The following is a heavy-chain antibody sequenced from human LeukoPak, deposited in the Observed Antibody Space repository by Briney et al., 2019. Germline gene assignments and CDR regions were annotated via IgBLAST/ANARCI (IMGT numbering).Heavy chain of an antibody. Sequence: GGSLRLSCAGSGFTFRNYVMNWVRQAPGKGLEWVSGISVSGGSTYYADSVKGRFTISRDNSMDTLYLQMNSLRAEDTAVYFCASGYDYVYWYFDLWGRGTQVTVSS. CDR1: GFTFRNYV. V-gene: IGHV3-23*01. CDR2: ISVSGGST. D-gene: IGHD5-18*01. J-gene: IGHJ2*01. CDR3: ASGYDYVYWYFDL.